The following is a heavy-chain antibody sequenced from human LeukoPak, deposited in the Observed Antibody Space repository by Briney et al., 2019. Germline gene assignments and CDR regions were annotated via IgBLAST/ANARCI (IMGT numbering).Heavy chain of an antibody. D-gene: IGHD6-13*01. Sequence: GGSLRLSCAASGFTFSTYSMNWVRQAPGKGLEWVSGISISGDSTYCADSVKGRFTISRDNSKNTLYLQMNSLRAEDTAVYYCATLSVAAADWDDDYWGQGTLLTVSS. CDR2: ISISGDST. V-gene: IGHV3-23*01. CDR3: ATLSVAAADWDDDY. J-gene: IGHJ4*02. CDR1: GFTFSTYS.